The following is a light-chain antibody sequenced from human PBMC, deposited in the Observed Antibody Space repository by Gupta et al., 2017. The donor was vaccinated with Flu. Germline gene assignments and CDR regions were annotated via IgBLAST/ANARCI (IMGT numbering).Light chain of an antibody. V-gene: IGLV2-14*01. Sequence: SALTQPASVSGSPGQSITISCTGTSSDVGGYNYVSWYQQHPGKAPKLMIYEVSNRPSGVSNRFSGSKSGNTASLTISGRQAEDEADYYCTSDTSSSTWVFGGGTKLTVL. J-gene: IGLJ2*01. CDR1: SSDVGGYNY. CDR2: EVS. CDR3: TSDTSSSTWV.